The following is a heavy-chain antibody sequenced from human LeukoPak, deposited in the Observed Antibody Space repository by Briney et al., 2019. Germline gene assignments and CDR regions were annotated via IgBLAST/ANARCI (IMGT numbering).Heavy chain of an antibody. CDR1: GFSFSNYA. CDR3: ARDTYERTRQVGYFDY. J-gene: IGHJ4*02. V-gene: IGHV3-30-3*01. D-gene: IGHD1-26*01. Sequence: GRSLRLSCAASGFSFSNYAMHWVSQAAGKGLEWVAAISYDGSNKHCADSVKGRFTISRDSSKNTLYLQVNSLRAEDTALYYCARDTYERTRQVGYFDYWGQGILVTASS. CDR2: ISYDGSNK.